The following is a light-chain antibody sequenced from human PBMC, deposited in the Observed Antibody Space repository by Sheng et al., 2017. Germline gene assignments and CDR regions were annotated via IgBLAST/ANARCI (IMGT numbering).Light chain of an antibody. CDR2: NVS. V-gene: IGKV2-30*02. CDR1: QSLVHSDGNTY. J-gene: IGKJ3*01. Sequence: DVVMTQSPLSLPVTLGQPASISCRSSQSLVHSDGNTYLNWFRQRPGQSPRRLIYNVSNRDSGVPDRFSGSGSGTDFTLKISRVEAEDVGVYYCMQGAHWPFTFGPGTKVDIK. CDR3: MQGAHWPFT.